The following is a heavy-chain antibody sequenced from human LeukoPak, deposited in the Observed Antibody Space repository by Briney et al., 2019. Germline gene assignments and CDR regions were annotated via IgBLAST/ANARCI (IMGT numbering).Heavy chain of an antibody. CDR2: IGGSGDFT. CDR3: AKADRGWGVITKD. D-gene: IGHD3-10*01. CDR1: GFTFSSYA. Sequence: GGSLRLSCAASGFTFSSYAMSWVRQAPGKGPEWVSAIGGSGDFTYYAEYVKGRFTISRDNSKKTLYLQMNSLRAEATAVYYCAKADRGWGVITKDWGQGTLVTVSS. V-gene: IGHV3-23*01. J-gene: IGHJ4*02.